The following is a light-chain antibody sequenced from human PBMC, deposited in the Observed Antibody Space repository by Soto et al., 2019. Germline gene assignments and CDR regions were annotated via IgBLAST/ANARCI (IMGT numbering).Light chain of an antibody. CDR1: QGISNW. J-gene: IGKJ4*01. Sequence: DIQMTQSPSSVSASVGDRVSITCRASQGISNWLAWYQQKPGRAPKLLIYTGSSLQSGVPSRFSGTGSGTDLTLTIRSLQPEGAATYYCQQANSFPLTFGGGTKVEIK. V-gene: IGKV1-12*01. CDR3: QQANSFPLT. CDR2: TGS.